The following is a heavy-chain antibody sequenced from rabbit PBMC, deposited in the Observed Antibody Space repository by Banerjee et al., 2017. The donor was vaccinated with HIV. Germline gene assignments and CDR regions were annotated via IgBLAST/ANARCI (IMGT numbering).Heavy chain of an antibody. Sequence: QEQLEESGGDLVKPGRSLTLTCTASGFSFSDKYVMCWVRQAPGKGLEWIGCINTSSGNTVYASWAKGRFTISKTSSTTVTLQMTSLTAADTATYFCGRDRDGDAGYGSLALWGPGTLVTVS. CDR3: GRDRDGDAGYGSLAL. CDR1: GFSFSDKYV. J-gene: IGHJ4*01. D-gene: IGHD6-1*01. V-gene: IGHV1S45*01. CDR2: INTSSGNT.